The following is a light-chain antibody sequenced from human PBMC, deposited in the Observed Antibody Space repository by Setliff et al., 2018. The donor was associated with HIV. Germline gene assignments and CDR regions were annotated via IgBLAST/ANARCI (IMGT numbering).Light chain of an antibody. V-gene: IGLV1-40*01. J-gene: IGLJ3*02. CDR1: NSNIGAGSD. CDR2: RNT. CDR3: QSSDSSLSGWV. Sequence: QSVLTQPPSVSGAPGQRVTISCTGSNSNIGAGSDVHWYQHIPGTAPKLLIYRNTSRPSGVPDRFSGSTSGTSASLTITGLQAEDEADYYCQSSDSSLSGWVFGGGTKVTVL.